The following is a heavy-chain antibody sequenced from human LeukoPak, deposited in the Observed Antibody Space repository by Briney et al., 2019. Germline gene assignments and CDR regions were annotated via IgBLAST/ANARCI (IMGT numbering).Heavy chain of an antibody. J-gene: IGHJ4*02. Sequence: GGSLRLSCAASGFTFSSYSMNWVRQAPGKGLEWVSSISSSSSYIYYADSVKGRFTISRDNAKNSLYLQMNSLRAEVSAVYYCARDPPGGYFDYWGQGTLVTVSS. CDR2: ISSSSSYI. V-gene: IGHV3-21*01. CDR1: GFTFSSYS. CDR3: ARDPPGGYFDY. D-gene: IGHD4-23*01.